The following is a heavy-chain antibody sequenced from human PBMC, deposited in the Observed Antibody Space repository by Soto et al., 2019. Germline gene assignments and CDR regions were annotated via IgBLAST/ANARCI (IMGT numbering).Heavy chain of an antibody. CDR1: GGSMRNYY. CDR2: VYHSGST. Sequence: SEALSLTCSVSGGSMRNYYWNWIRQPPGRGLEWIGYVYHSGSTNYNPSLKSRVSMSVDVSRNHFSLTLHSVTAADTAVYFCTSSYSTSSSPDYWGQGTLVTVSS. CDR3: TSSYSTSSSPDY. V-gene: IGHV4-59*01. J-gene: IGHJ4*02. D-gene: IGHD6-6*01.